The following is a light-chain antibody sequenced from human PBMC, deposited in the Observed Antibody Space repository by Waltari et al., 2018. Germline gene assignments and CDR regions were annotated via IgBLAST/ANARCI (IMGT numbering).Light chain of an antibody. Sequence: RAAPSCRASQSLTKKYLAWYQQKPGQAPRLLIYGASSRAAGIPDRFSGSGSGTDFTLTISRLEPEDFGVYYCQQYGSSIMYTFGQGTKLEIK. CDR1: QSLTKKY. J-gene: IGKJ2*01. CDR2: GAS. CDR3: QQYGSSIMYT. V-gene: IGKV3-20*01.